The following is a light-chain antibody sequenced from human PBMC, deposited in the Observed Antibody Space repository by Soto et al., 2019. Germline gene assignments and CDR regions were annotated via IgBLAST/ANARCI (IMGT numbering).Light chain of an antibody. Sequence: DIQMTQSPSSLSASVGDRVTITCRASQSISSYLNWYQQRPGKAPKLLIYAASSLQSGVPSRFSGSGSGTDFTLTISSLQPEDFATYYCQQSYSTPRTFVGGTKVEIK. V-gene: IGKV1-39*01. CDR1: QSISSY. CDR3: QQSYSTPRT. J-gene: IGKJ4*01. CDR2: AAS.